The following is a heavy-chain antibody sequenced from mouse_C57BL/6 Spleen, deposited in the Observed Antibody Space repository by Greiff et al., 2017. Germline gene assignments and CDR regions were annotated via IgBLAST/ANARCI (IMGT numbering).Heavy chain of an antibody. CDR1: GYTFTSYW. D-gene: IGHD2-4*01. V-gene: IGHV1-55*01. CDR3: ARGNDYDGDYFDY. Sequence: VQLQQPGAELVKPGASVKMSCKASGYTFTSYWITWVKQRPGQGLEWIGDIYPGSGSTNYNEKFKSKATLTVDTSSSTAYMQLSSLTSEDSAVYYCARGNDYDGDYFDYWGQGTTLTVSS. CDR2: IYPGSGST. J-gene: IGHJ2*01.